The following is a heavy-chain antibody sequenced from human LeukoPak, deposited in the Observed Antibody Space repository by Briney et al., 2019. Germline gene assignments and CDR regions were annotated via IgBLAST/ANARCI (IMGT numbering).Heavy chain of an antibody. Sequence: SETLSLTCAVYGGSFSGYYWSWIRQPPGKGLGWIGEINHSGSTNYNPSLKSRVTISVDTSKNQFSLKLSSVTAADTAVYYCARGNFGIAARVRFDYWGQGTLVTVSS. J-gene: IGHJ4*02. CDR3: ARGNFGIAARVRFDY. D-gene: IGHD6-6*01. V-gene: IGHV4-34*01. CDR2: INHSGST. CDR1: GGSFSGYY.